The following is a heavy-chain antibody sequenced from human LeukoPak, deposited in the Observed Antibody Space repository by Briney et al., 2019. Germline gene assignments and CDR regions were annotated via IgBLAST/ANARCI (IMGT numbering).Heavy chain of an antibody. CDR2: TRNKASSYTK. CDR1: GFTFSDHY. J-gene: IGHJ4*02. V-gene: IGHV3-72*01. CDR3: ATTSAYCGGDCYWRGYYFDY. Sequence: WGSLRLSCAASGFTFSDHYMDWVRQAPGKGLEWVGRTRNKASSYTKEYAASVKGRFTISRDDSKNPLYLQMNSLNTEDTAVYYCATTSAYCGGDCYWRGYYFDYWGQGTLVTVSS. D-gene: IGHD2-21*02.